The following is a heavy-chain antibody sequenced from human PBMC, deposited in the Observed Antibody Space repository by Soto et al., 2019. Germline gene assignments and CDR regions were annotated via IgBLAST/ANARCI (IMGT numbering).Heavy chain of an antibody. CDR1: GFTVSSHY. CDR3: ATPVTRLIAFDL. Sequence: EVQLVETGGGFVQPGESLRLSCVASGFTVSSHYMTWVRQTPGKGLEWVSIIYASDSTFYADSVKGRFTISRDNSKNTVYLQLNSLRAEDTAVYYCATPVTRLIAFDLWGQETMVTVSS. V-gene: IGHV3-53*02. CDR2: IYASDST. J-gene: IGHJ3*01. D-gene: IGHD4-17*01.